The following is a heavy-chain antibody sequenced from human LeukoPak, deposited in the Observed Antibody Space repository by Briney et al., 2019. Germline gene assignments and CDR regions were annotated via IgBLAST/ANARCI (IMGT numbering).Heavy chain of an antibody. V-gene: IGHV1-24*01. CDR1: GYTLTELS. CDR2: FDPEDGET. Sequence: ASVKVSCKVSGYTLTELSMHWVRQAPGKGLEWMGGFDPEDGETIYAQKFQGRVTMTEDTSTDTAYMELSSLRSEDTAVYYCARSPSYSSGWYATPYYYYYGMDVWGQGTTVTVSS. CDR3: ARSPSYSSGWYATPYYYYYGMDV. J-gene: IGHJ6*02. D-gene: IGHD6-19*01.